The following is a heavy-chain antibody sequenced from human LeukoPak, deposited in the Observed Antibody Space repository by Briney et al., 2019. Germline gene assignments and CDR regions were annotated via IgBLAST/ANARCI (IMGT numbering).Heavy chain of an antibody. J-gene: IGHJ4*02. CDR1: GFTFSSYG. Sequence: GGSLRLSCAASGFTFSSYGMDWVRQAPGKGLEWVAVIWYDGSNKYYADSVKGRFTISRDNSKNTLYLQMNSLRAEDTAVYYCARVPYYYDSSGYYSFDYWGQGTLVTVSS. V-gene: IGHV3-33*01. CDR2: IWYDGSNK. CDR3: ARVPYYYDSSGYYSFDY. D-gene: IGHD3-22*01.